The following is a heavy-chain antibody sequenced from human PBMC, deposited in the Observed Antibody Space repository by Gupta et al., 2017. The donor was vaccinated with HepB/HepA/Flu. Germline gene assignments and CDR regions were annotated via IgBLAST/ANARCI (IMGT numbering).Heavy chain of an antibody. Sequence: QVQLVESGGGVVQPGRSLRLSCAASGFTFRTHGMPWVRQAPGKGLEWVAVISYDESNKYYADSVKGRFTISRDNSKNTLYLQMNSLRAEDTAVYYGAKDWSSYGYGYYFDYWGQGTLVTVSS. CDR1: GFTFRTHG. CDR3: AKDWSSYGYGYYFDY. CDR2: ISYDESNK. V-gene: IGHV3-30*18. J-gene: IGHJ4*02. D-gene: IGHD5-18*01.